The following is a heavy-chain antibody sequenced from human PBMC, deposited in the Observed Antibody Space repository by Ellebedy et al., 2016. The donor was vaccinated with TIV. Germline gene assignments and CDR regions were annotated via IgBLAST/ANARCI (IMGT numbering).Heavy chain of an antibody. CDR1: GFTFSSSA. J-gene: IGHJ4*02. Sequence: GESLKISCAASGFTFSSSAMSWVRQAPGKGLEWVSTISSSGGSKYDADSVKGRFTISRDNSDDTLYLQMNSLTAEDTAVYYCATGVVATSDLDYWGQGTLVTVSS. CDR2: ISSSGGSK. CDR3: ATGVVATSDLDY. D-gene: IGHD1-14*01. V-gene: IGHV3-23*01.